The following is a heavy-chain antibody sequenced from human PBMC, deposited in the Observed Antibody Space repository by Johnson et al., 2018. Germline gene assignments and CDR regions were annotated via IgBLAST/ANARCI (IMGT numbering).Heavy chain of an antibody. CDR3: AKDLDSSGYYYAAYFQH. CDR2: ISGSGGST. V-gene: IGHV3-23*04. D-gene: IGHD3-22*01. J-gene: IGHJ1*01. CDR1: GFTFSSYA. Sequence: VQLVESGGGLVQPGGSLRLSCAASGFTFSSYAMSWVRQAPGKGLEWVSAISGSGGSTYYAASVKGRFTISRDNSKNTLYLQMNSLRPEDTAVYYCAKDLDSSGYYYAAYFQHWGQGTLVTVSS.